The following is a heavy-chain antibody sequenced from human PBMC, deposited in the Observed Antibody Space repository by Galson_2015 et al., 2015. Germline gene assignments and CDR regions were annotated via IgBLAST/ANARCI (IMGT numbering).Heavy chain of an antibody. V-gene: IGHV3-30-3*01. D-gene: IGHD5-18*01. Sequence: SLRLSCAASGFTFSSYAMHWVRQAPGKGLEWVAVISYDGSNKYYADSVKGRFTIPRDNSKNTLYLQMNSLRAEDTAVYHCARAYEQITAMVIRGAFDIWGQGTMVTVSS. CDR2: ISYDGSNK. J-gene: IGHJ3*02. CDR3: ARAYEQITAMVIRGAFDI. CDR1: GFTFSSYA.